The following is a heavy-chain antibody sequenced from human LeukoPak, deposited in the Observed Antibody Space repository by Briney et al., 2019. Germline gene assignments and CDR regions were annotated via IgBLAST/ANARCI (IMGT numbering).Heavy chain of an antibody. CDR2: ISSGSGYI. J-gene: IGHJ4*02. CDR3: ARDSVATPGPLDY. D-gene: IGHD2-15*01. CDR1: GFTFSSYS. Sequence: PGGSLRLSCAASGFTFSSYSMNWVRQAPGKGLEWVSSISSGSGYIYYADSVKGRFTISRDNAKNSLYLQMNSLRAEDTAVYYCARDSVATPGPLDYWGQGVLVTVSS. V-gene: IGHV3-21*01.